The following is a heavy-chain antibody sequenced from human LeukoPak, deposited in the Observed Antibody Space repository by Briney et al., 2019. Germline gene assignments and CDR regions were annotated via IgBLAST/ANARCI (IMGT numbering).Heavy chain of an antibody. CDR3: YLTVTTSLPADY. Sequence: GGSLRLSCAASGFTFSSYAMHWVRQAPGKGLEWVAVISYDGSNKYYADSVKGRFTISRDNSKNTLYLQMNSLRAEDTAVYYCYLTVTTSLPADYWGQGTLVTVSS. CDR2: ISYDGSNK. CDR1: GFTFSSYA. D-gene: IGHD4-17*01. J-gene: IGHJ4*02. V-gene: IGHV3-30*04.